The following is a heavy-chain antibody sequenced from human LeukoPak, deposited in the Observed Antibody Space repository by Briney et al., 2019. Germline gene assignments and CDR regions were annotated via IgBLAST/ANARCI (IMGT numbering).Heavy chain of an antibody. J-gene: IGHJ4*02. V-gene: IGHV3-15*01. D-gene: IGHD3-3*01. CDR2: IKSKTDGGTT. CDR3: TTTNYDFWSGYYR. CDR1: GFTFSNAW. Sequence: GGSLRLSCAASGFTFSNAWMSWVRQAPGKGLEWVGRIKSKTDGGTTDYAAPVKGRFTISRDDSKNTLYLQMNSLQTEDTAVYYCTTTNYDFWSGYYRWGQGTLVTVSS.